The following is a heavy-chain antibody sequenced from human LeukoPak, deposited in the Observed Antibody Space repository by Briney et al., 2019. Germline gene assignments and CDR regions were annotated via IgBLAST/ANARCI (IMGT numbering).Heavy chain of an antibody. Sequence: GGSLRLSCAASGFTFSSYWMSWVRQAPGKGLEWVANIKQDGSEKYYVDSVKGRFTISRDNAKNSLYLQMNSLRAEDTAVYYCARDHGSGSYYKPTLDYWGQGTLVTVSS. CDR2: IKQDGSEK. V-gene: IGHV3-7*01. CDR1: GFTFSSYW. D-gene: IGHD3-10*01. J-gene: IGHJ4*02. CDR3: ARDHGSGSYYKPTLDY.